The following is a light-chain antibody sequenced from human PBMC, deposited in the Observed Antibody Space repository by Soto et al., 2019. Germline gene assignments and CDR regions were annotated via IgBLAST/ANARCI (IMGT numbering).Light chain of an antibody. J-gene: IGLJ1*01. CDR2: DVS. V-gene: IGLV2-14*01. Sequence: QSALTQPASVSGSPGQSITISCTGTSSDVGGYNYLSWYQQHPGKAPKLMIYDVSNRPSGVSNHFSGSKSGNTASLTISGLQAEDEADYYCSSYTSSSTYVFGTGTKVTVL. CDR3: SSYTSSSTYV. CDR1: SSDVGGYNY.